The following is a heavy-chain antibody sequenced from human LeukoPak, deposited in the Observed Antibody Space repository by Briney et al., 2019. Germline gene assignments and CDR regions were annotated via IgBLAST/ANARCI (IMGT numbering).Heavy chain of an antibody. CDR1: GGSISSYY. CDR2: IYYSGST. CDR3: ARVALEVGWYYYGSGSYVFDY. J-gene: IGHJ4*02. D-gene: IGHD3-10*01. V-gene: IGHV4-59*08. Sequence: SETLPLTCTVSGGSISSYYWSWIRQPPGKGLEWIGYIYYSGSTNYNPSLKSRVTISVDTSKNQFSLKLSSVTAADTAVYYCARVALEVGWYYYGSGSYVFDYWGQGTLVTVSS.